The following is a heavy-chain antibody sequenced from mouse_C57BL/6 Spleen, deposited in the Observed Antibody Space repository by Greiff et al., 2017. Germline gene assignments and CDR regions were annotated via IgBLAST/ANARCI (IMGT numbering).Heavy chain of an antibody. CDR3: ARSDYSNYFPWFAY. CDR1: GFTFSDYG. Sequence: VKLMESGGGLVKPGGSLKLSCAASGFTFSDYGMHWVRQAPEKGLEWVAYISSGSSTIYYADTVKGRFTISRDNAKNTLFLQMTSLRSEDTAMYYCARSDYSNYFPWFAYWGQGTLVTVSA. V-gene: IGHV5-17*01. J-gene: IGHJ3*01. CDR2: ISSGSSTI. D-gene: IGHD2-5*01.